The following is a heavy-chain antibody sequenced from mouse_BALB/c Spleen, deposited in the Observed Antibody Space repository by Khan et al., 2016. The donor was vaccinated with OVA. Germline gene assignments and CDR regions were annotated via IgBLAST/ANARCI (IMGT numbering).Heavy chain of an antibody. CDR1: DYTFTNYW. V-gene: IGHV1-7*01. CDR2: INPSTDYT. Sequence: QVQLQQSGAELAKPGASVKMSCKASDYTFTNYWMHWVKQRPGQGLEWIGYINPSTDYTEYNQKFKDKATLTADKSSSTAYMQLSSLTSEDSAVYYCVNEGGSSAWFTYWGQGTLVTVSA. J-gene: IGHJ3*01. D-gene: IGHD1-1*02. CDR3: VNEGGSSAWFTY.